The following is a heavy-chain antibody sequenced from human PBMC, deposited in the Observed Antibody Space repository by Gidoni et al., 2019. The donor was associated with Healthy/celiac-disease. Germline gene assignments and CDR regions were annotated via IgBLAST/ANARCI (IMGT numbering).Heavy chain of an antibody. V-gene: IGHV1-69*08. D-gene: IGHD2-15*01. Sequence: QVQLVQSGAEVKKPGSSVKVSCKASGGTFSSYTISWVRQAPGQGLEWMGRIIPILGIANYAQKFQGRVTITADKSTSTAYMELSSLRSEDTAVYYCARDWSCSGGSCYHLDYWGQGTLVTVSS. CDR1: GGTFSSYT. CDR2: IIPILGIA. CDR3: ARDWSCSGGSCYHLDY. J-gene: IGHJ4*02.